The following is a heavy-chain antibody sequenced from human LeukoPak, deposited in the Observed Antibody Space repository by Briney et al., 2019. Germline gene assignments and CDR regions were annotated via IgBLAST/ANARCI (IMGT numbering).Heavy chain of an antibody. Sequence: GRSLRLSCAASGFTFSSFAMHWVRQAPGKGLEWVAVISHDGSNKYFADSVKGRFTISRDNSKNTLYLQMNSLRAEDTAVYYCARDQMIAAAGLDYWGQGTLVTVSS. V-gene: IGHV3-30-3*01. J-gene: IGHJ4*02. CDR3: ARDQMIAAAGLDY. CDR2: ISHDGSNK. CDR1: GFTFSSFA. D-gene: IGHD6-13*01.